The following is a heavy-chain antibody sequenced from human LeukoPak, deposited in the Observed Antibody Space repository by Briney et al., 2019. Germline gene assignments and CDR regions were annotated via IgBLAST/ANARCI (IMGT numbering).Heavy chain of an antibody. CDR3: ARDRYSSRLEYFEY. D-gene: IGHD6-13*01. V-gene: IGHV3-33*08. Sequence: QTGGSLRLSCATSGFTFSSYWMSWVRQAPGKGLEWVAVIWYDGNNKYYADSVKGRFTISRDNSKNTLYLQMNSLRAEDTAVYYCARDRYSSRLEYFEYWGQGTLVTVSS. CDR1: GFTFSSYW. CDR2: IWYDGNNK. J-gene: IGHJ4*02.